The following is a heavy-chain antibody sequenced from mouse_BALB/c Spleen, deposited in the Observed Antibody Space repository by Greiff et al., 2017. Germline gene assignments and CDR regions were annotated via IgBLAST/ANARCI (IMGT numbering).Heavy chain of an antibody. Sequence: QVQLQQSGAELVKPGTSVKLSCKASGYNFTSYWINWVKLRPGQGLEWIGDIYPGSGSTNYNEKFKSKATLTVDTSSSTAYMQLSSLASEDSALYYCARIHYYVFDYWGQGTTLTVSS. V-gene: IGHV1-55*01. CDR2: IYPGSGST. J-gene: IGHJ2*01. CDR1: GYNFTSYW. D-gene: IGHD1-2*01. CDR3: ARIHYYVFDY.